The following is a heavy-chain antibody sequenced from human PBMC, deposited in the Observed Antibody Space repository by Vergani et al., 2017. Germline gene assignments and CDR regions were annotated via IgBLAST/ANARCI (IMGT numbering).Heavy chain of an antibody. CDR3: ARHSTVEWLVKLGWIDP. D-gene: IGHD6-19*01. CDR1: GASIRSSNYY. J-gene: IGHJ5*02. CDR2: IYYSGGT. Sequence: QLQLQESGPGLVKPSATLSLTCSVSGASIRSSNYYWGWIRQPPGKGLEWIASIYYSGGTYSNPSLKSRVPISVDTSKNQFSLKLSSVTAADTAVYFCARHSTVEWLVKLGWIDPWGQGILVTVSS. V-gene: IGHV4-39*01.